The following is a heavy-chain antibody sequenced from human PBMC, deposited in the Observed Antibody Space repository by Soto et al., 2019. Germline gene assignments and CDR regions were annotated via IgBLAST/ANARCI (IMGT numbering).Heavy chain of an antibody. Sequence: SETLSLTCTVSGGTISIYYWSLIRQPPGKGLEWIGYIYYSGSTNYNPSLKSRVTISVDTSKNQFSLKLSSVTDADTAVYYCARGDYVISDYYDSGKDVWGQGNXVAVSS. CDR1: GGTISIYY. CDR3: ARGDYVISDYYDSGKDV. CDR2: IYYSGST. D-gene: IGHD4-17*01. V-gene: IGHV4-59*01. J-gene: IGHJ6*02.